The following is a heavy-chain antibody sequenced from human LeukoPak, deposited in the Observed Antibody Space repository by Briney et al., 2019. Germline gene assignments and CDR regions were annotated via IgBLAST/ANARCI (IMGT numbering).Heavy chain of an antibody. CDR1: GGSISSSSYY. V-gene: IGHV4-39*01. D-gene: IGHD3-22*01. J-gene: IGHJ1*01. Sequence: PSETLSLTCTVSGGSISSSSYYWGWIRQPPGKGLEWIGSIYYSGSTYYNPSLKSRVTISVDTSKNQLSLKLSSVTAADTAVYYCARQVNPAYYYDSSGYYPEYFQHWGQGTLVTVSS. CDR3: ARQVNPAYYYDSSGYYPEYFQH. CDR2: IYYSGST.